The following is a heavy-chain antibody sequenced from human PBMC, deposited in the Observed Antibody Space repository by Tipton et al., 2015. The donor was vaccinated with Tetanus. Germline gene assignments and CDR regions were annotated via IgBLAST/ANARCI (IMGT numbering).Heavy chain of an antibody. Sequence: SGGSISAYYWSWIRQPPGKGLEWIGYIYFNGSTKYNPSLKSRVAISVDASKTQFSLKLSSVTAADTAVYYCANHPGAKTQFDYWGQGTLVTVSS. CDR2: IYFNGST. CDR1: GGSISAYY. V-gene: IGHV4-59*08. CDR3: ANHPGAKTQFDY. D-gene: IGHD1-26*01. J-gene: IGHJ4*02.